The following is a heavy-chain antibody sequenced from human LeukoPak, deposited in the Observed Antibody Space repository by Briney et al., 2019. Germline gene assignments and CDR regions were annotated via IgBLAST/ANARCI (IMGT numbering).Heavy chain of an antibody. CDR1: GDSISSTSLY. Sequence: SETLSLTCTLSGDSISSTSLYWAWSRQPPGKGLECIGTILYSGITYYSSSRTSRDTMSVDSANNQFSLELSSVTVADTAVYFCARSGPAAGRPDAFDIWGQGTMVTVSS. J-gene: IGHJ3*02. CDR3: ARSGPAAGRPDAFDI. CDR2: ILYSGIT. V-gene: IGHV4-39*07. D-gene: IGHD2-2*01.